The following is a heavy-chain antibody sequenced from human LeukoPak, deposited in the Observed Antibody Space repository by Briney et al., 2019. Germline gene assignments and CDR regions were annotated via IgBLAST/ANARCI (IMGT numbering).Heavy chain of an antibody. V-gene: IGHV1-24*01. J-gene: IGHJ5*02. CDR1: GYTLTELS. CDR3: ALGGGLRGWFDP. D-gene: IGHD2-15*01. CDR2: FDPEDGET. Sequence: ASVKVSCKVSGYTLTELSTHWVRQAPGKGLEWMGGFDPEDGETIYAQKFQGRVTMTEDTSTDTAYMEVSSLRSEDTAVYYCALGGGLRGWFDPWGQGTLVTVSS.